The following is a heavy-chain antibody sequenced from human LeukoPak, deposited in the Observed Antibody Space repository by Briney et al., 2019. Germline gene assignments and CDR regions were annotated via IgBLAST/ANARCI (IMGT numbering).Heavy chain of an antibody. V-gene: IGHV1-2*02. CDR2: INPNSSGT. D-gene: IGHD1-7*01. CDR3: ARDRTITGTLPDFDY. Sequence: ASVKVSCKASGYTFTGYYMHWVRQAPGQGLEWMGWINPNSSGTNYAQKFQGRVTMTRVTSISTAYMELSRLRSDDTAVYYCARDRTITGTLPDFDYWGQGTLVTVSS. J-gene: IGHJ4*02. CDR1: GYTFTGYY.